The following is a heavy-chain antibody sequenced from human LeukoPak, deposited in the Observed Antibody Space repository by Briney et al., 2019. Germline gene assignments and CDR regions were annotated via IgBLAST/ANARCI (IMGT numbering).Heavy chain of an antibody. Sequence: GGSLRLSCAASGFTFSSYSMNWVRQAPGKGLEWVSSISSSSYIYYADSVKGRFTISRDNAKNSLYLQMNSLRAEDTAVYYCARARTRGYSSSWSPFDYWGQGTLVTVSS. CDR3: ARARTRGYSSSWSPFDY. V-gene: IGHV3-21*01. CDR1: GFTFSSYS. CDR2: ISSSSYI. D-gene: IGHD6-13*01. J-gene: IGHJ4*02.